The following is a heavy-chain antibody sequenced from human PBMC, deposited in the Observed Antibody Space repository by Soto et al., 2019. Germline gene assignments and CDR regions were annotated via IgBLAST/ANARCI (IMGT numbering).Heavy chain of an antibody. Sequence: GGSLRLSGAASGFSFGDYGMHWGRPGPGKGLEWVSGLSWNSGDIYYADSVKGRFTISRDNAKKSLYLQMNSLRTEDTALYYCAKDNDLDRDGPFDYWGQGILVTVSS. V-gene: IGHV3-9*01. D-gene: IGHD2-2*03. CDR2: LSWNSGDI. CDR3: AKDNDLDRDGPFDY. CDR1: GFSFGDYG. J-gene: IGHJ4*02.